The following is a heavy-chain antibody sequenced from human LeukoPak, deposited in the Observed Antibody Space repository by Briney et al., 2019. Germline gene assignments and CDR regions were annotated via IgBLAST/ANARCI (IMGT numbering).Heavy chain of an antibody. CDR3: AKDGGDCTATSCYYYYGMDV. J-gene: IGHJ6*02. CDR1: GFTFSSYA. V-gene: IGHV3-23*01. CDR2: ISGNGGTT. Sequence: PGGSLRLSCAASGFTFSSYAIIWVRQAPGKGLEWVSAISGNGGTTLYADSVKGRFTISRDNSKSTVFLEMNSLRAEDTAIYYCAKDGGDCTATSCYYYYGMDVWGQGTTVTVSS. D-gene: IGHD2-21*01.